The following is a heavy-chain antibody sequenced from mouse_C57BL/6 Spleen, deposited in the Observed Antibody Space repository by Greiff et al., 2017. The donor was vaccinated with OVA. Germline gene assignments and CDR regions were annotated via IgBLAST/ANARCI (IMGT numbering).Heavy chain of an antibody. CDR3: ARRGGVYYYAMDY. CDR1: GYAFTNYL. Sequence: QVQLKQSGAELVRPGTSVKVSCKASGYAFTNYLIEWVKQRPGQGLEWIGVINPGSGGTNYNEKFKGKATLTADKSSSTAYMQLSSLTSEDSAVYFCARRGGVYYYAMDYWGQGTSVTVSS. J-gene: IGHJ4*01. V-gene: IGHV1-54*01. CDR2: INPGSGGT.